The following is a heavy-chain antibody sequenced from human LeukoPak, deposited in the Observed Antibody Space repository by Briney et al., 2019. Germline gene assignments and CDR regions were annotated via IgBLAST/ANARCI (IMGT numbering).Heavy chain of an antibody. D-gene: IGHD6-13*01. CDR2: VYYSGLT. V-gene: IGHV4-39*07. J-gene: IGHJ5*02. Sequence: SETLSLTCTVSGDSFSSVTDYWAWIRQPPRRGPEWLASVYYSGLTYYNSSLKSRVSISVDTSKNQFSLKLTSVTAADTAVYYCARDGGELVGLNWFDPWGQGTLVTVSS. CDR1: GDSFSSVTDY. CDR3: ARDGGELVGLNWFDP.